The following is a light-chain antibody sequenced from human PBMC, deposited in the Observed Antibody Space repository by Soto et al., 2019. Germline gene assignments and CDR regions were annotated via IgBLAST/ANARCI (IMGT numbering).Light chain of an antibody. V-gene: IGKV3-15*01. CDR3: RQYNNLWT. Sequence: EIVMTQSPATLSVSPGERATLSCRASQSVSSNLAWYQQKPGQAPRLLIYGASTRATGIPARFSGSGSGTEFTLTISSLQSEDFAVYYCRQYNNLWTFGQGTKVDNK. J-gene: IGKJ1*01. CDR2: GAS. CDR1: QSVSSN.